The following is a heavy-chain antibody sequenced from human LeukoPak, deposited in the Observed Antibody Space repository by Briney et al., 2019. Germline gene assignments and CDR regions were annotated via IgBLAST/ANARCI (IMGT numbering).Heavy chain of an antibody. CDR3: ARSNYDSTTFYYHLDL. CDR2: VDVHGQGT. Sequence: PGGSLRLSCAASGFTFGSYWMHWVRQAPGKGPVWVSRVDVHGQGTAYADSVKGRFTISRDNAKNTLSLQMNSLSAEDTAVYYCARSNYDSTTFYYHLDLWGQETLVTVSS. CDR1: GFTFGSYW. V-gene: IGHV3-74*01. D-gene: IGHD2/OR15-2a*01. J-gene: IGHJ5*02.